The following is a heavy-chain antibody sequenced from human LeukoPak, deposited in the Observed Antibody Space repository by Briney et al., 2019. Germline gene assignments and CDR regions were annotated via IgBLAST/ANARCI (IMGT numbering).Heavy chain of an antibody. CDR2: ISYDGSHI. CDR3: ARDRSNSWTFDY. Sequence: GGSLRLSCAASGFTVSGYGMHWVRQAPGKGLEWIAVISYDGSHICYADSVKGRFTISRDSSKNTLYLQMNSLRTDDTAVYYCARDRSNSWTFDYWGQGTLVTVSS. D-gene: IGHD6-13*01. CDR1: GFTVSGYG. J-gene: IGHJ4*02. V-gene: IGHV3-30*03.